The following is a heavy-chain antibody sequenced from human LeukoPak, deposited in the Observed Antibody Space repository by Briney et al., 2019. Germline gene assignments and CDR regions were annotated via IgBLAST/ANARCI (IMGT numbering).Heavy chain of an antibody. J-gene: IGHJ6*03. CDR2: INWNGGST. D-gene: IGHD1-26*01. CDR1: GFTFDDYG. V-gene: IGHV3-20*01. Sequence: SGGSLRLSCAASGFTFDDYGMSWVRQAPGKGLEWVSGINWNGGSTGYADSVKGRFTISRDNAKNSLYLQMNSLRAEDTALYHCARVSAYSGSYNYYYYMDVWGKGTTVTVSS. CDR3: ARVSAYSGSYNYYYYMDV.